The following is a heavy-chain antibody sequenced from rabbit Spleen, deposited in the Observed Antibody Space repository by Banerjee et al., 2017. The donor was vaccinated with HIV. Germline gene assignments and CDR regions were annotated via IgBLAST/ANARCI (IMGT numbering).Heavy chain of an antibody. CDR3: ARGVRYSGYYRDL. V-gene: IGHV1S45*01. CDR2: INMFTGKS. J-gene: IGHJ4*01. Sequence: EQLEESGGGLVKPEGSLTLTCKASGVSLNDKDVMCWVRQAPGKGLEWIACINMFTGKSVYASWAKGRFTISKSSSTTVTLQMTSLTAADTATYFCARGVRYSGYYRDLWGPGTLVTVS. D-gene: IGHD1-1*01. CDR1: GVSLNDKDV.